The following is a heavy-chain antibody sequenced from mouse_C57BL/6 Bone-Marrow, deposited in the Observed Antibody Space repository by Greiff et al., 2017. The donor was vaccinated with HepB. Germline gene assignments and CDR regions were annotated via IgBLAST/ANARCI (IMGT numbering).Heavy chain of an antibody. D-gene: IGHD5-5*01. CDR3: APYLGY. CDR2: IDPSDSDT. V-gene: IGHV1-50*01. Sequence: VQLLQPGAELVKPGASVKLSCKASGYTFTSYWMQWVKQRPGQGLEWIGEIDPSDSDTNYNQKFKGKATLTVDTSSSTADMQLSSLTSGDTAVYYYAPYLGYWVQGTTPTVSS. CDR1: GYTFTSYW. J-gene: IGHJ2*01.